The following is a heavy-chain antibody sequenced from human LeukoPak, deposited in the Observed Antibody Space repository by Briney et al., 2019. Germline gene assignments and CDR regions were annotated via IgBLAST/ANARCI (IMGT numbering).Heavy chain of an antibody. D-gene: IGHD3-22*01. CDR1: GFTFSDYY. V-gene: IGHV3-11*05. J-gene: IGHJ3*02. CDR3: ARDLDDSSGYYLSNAFDI. Sequence: GRSLRLSCAASGFTFSDYYMSWIRQAPGKGLEWVSYISSSSSYTNYADSVKGRFTISRDNAKNSLYLQMNSLRAEDTAVYYCARDLDDSSGYYLSNAFDIWGQGTMVTVSS. CDR2: ISSSSSYT.